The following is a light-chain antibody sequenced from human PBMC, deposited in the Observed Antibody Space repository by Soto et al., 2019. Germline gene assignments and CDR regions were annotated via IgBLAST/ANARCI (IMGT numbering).Light chain of an antibody. CDR3: QNFNSVPLT. Sequence: DIQMTQSPSSLSASVGDRVTITCRASQDISKFLVWYQQKPGKVPKLLIYAASTLQSGVPSRFSGSGSGTHFTLTISSLHPEDVATYYCQNFNSVPLTFGGGTKVELK. CDR1: QDISKF. CDR2: AAS. V-gene: IGKV1-27*01. J-gene: IGKJ4*01.